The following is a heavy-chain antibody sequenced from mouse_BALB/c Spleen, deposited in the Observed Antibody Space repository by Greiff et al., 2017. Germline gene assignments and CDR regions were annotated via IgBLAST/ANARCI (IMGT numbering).Heavy chain of an antibody. CDR3: ARRLTGSYAMDY. J-gene: IGHJ4*01. D-gene: IGHD4-1*01. Sequence: QVQLQQSGAELAKPGASVKMSCKASGYTFTSYWMHWVKQRPGQGLEWIGYINPSTGYTEYNQKFKDKATLTADKSSSTAYMQLSSLTSEDSAVYYCARRLTGSYAMDYWGQGTSVTVSS. CDR1: GYTFTSYW. V-gene: IGHV1-7*01. CDR2: INPSTGYT.